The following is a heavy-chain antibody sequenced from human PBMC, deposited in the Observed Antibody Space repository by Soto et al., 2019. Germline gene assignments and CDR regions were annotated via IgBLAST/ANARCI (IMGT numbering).Heavy chain of an antibody. Sequence: QVQLQESGPGLVKPSGTLSLTCAVSSGSISSSNWWSWVRQPPGKGLEWIGEIYHSGSTNYNPSLKSRVTISVDKSKNQFSLKLSSVTDADTAVYYCARNAARSTVTTKTLTYCFDYWGQGTLVTVSS. CDR2: IYHSGST. J-gene: IGHJ4*02. D-gene: IGHD4-4*01. CDR1: SGSISSSNW. V-gene: IGHV4-4*02. CDR3: ARNAARSTVTTKTLTYCFDY.